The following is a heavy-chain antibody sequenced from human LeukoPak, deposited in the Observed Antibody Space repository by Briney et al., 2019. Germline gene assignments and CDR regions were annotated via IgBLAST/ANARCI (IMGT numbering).Heavy chain of an antibody. CDR2: ISGSGGST. CDR3: AKDLTDDFWSGHDAFDI. CDR1: GFTFSSHG. D-gene: IGHD3-3*01. V-gene: IGHV3-23*01. J-gene: IGHJ3*02. Sequence: PGGSLRLSCAGSGFTFSSHGINWVRQAPGKGLEWVSAISGSGGSTYYADSVKGRFTISRDNSKNTLYLQMNSLRAEDTAVYYCAKDLTDDFWSGHDAFDIWGQGTMVTVSS.